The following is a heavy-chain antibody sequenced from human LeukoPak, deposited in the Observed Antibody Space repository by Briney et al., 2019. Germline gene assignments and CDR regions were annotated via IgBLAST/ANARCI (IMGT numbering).Heavy chain of an antibody. V-gene: IGHV3-21*01. D-gene: IGHD2-21*02. CDR3: ARDQVGTKDKDVKYYYYYYMDV. CDR1: GFTFSSYS. CDR2: ISSSSSYI. Sequence: GGSLRLSCAASGFTFSSYSMNWVRQPPAKGLEWVSSISSSSSYIYYADSVKGRFTISRDNAKNSLYLQMNSLRAEDTAVYYCARDQVGTKDKDVKYYYYYYMDVWGKGTTVTVSS. J-gene: IGHJ6*03.